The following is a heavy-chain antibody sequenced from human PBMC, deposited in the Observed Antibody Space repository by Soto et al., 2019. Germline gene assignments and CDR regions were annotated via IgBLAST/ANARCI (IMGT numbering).Heavy chain of an antibody. Sequence: PGGSLRLSCVASGFNLSHPWMTWVRQAAGKGLEWVGRIKSKTDGGTADYAAPVKGRATISRDDSKKTVYLQMNSLKTEDTAVYYCTTGIYYDILTGYHNVAYWGQGALVTVSS. CDR3: TTGIYYDILTGYHNVAY. D-gene: IGHD3-9*01. J-gene: IGHJ4*02. CDR2: IKSKTDGGTA. V-gene: IGHV3-15*01. CDR1: GFNLSHPW.